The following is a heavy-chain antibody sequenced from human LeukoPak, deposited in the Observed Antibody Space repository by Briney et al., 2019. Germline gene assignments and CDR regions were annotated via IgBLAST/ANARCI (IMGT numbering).Heavy chain of an antibody. CDR3: ARDHSGSGRAFDI. J-gene: IGHJ3*02. CDR2: ISYDGSNK. Sequence: GGSLRLSCAASGFTFSSYSLHWVRQAPGKGLEWVAHISYDGSNKYYADSVKGRFTISRDNSQNSLWVQMDSLRAEDTAVYYCARDHSGSGRAFDIWGQGTMVTVSS. V-gene: IGHV3-30-3*01. D-gene: IGHD3-10*01. CDR1: GFTFSSYS.